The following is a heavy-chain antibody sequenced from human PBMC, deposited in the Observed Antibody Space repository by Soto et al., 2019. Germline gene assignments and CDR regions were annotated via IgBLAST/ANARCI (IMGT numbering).Heavy chain of an antibody. D-gene: IGHD6-19*01. V-gene: IGHV3-48*03. Sequence: GGSLRLSCTASGFTFSSYEMTWVRQAPGKGLEWISYITSGGTTYYADSAKGRFTISRDNAKNSLYLHLNSLTAEDTAIYYCARDDIPGIAVSTYGMDVWGQGTTVTVSS. CDR1: GFTFSSYE. J-gene: IGHJ6*02. CDR3: ARDDIPGIAVSTYGMDV. CDR2: ITSGGTT.